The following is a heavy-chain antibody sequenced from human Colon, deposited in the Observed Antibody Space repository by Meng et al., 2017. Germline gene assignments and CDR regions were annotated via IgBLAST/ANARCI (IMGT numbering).Heavy chain of an antibody. CDR2: ISSRSNYI. CDR3: AREGGSSWY. J-gene: IGHJ4*02. CDR1: GFAFSSFT. V-gene: IGHV3-21*01. Sequence: GSLKISCAASGFAFSSFTMNWVRQAPGKGLEWVSSISSRSNYIYYADSLKGRFAISRDNAKNSVYLQINTLTAEDTGVYYCAREGGSSWYWGQGTLVTVSS. D-gene: IGHD6-13*01.